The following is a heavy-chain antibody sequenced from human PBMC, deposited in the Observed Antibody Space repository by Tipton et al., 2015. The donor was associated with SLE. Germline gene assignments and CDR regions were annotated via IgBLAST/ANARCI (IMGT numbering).Heavy chain of an antibody. Sequence: LSLTCTVSGGSISSSSYYWGWIRQPPGKGLEWVSYISSSGSTIYYADSVEGRFTISRDNSKNTLYLQMNSLRAGDTAVYYCARDLSATGYDAFDIWGQGTMVTVSS. CDR2: ISSSGSTI. D-gene: IGHD1-26*01. CDR1: GGSISSSSYY. J-gene: IGHJ3*02. V-gene: IGHV3-11*04. CDR3: ARDLSATGYDAFDI.